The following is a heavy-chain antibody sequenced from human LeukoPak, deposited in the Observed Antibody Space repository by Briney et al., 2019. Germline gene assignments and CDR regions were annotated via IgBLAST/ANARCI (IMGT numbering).Heavy chain of an antibody. V-gene: IGHV1-69*04. CDR3: ARELERLGWFDP. J-gene: IGHJ5*02. D-gene: IGHD1-1*01. CDR2: IIPILGIA. Sequence: AASVKVSCKAFGGTFSSYTISWVRQAPGQGLEWMGRIIPILGIANYAQKFQGRVTITADKSTSTAYMELSSLRSEDTAVYYCARELERLGWFDPWGQGTLVTVSS. CDR1: GGTFSSYT.